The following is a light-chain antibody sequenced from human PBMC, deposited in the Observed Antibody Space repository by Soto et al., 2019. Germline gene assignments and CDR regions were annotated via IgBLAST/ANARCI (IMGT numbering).Light chain of an antibody. CDR3: SSYTSSSTLYV. CDR2: DVS. Sequence: QSALTQPASVSGSPGQSITISCTGTSSDVGGYNYVSWYQQHPGNAPKRMIYDVSNRPSGVSNRFSGSKSGNTASLTISGLQAEDEAYYYCSSYTSSSTLYVFGTGTKLTVL. CDR1: SSDVGGYNY. V-gene: IGLV2-14*01. J-gene: IGLJ1*01.